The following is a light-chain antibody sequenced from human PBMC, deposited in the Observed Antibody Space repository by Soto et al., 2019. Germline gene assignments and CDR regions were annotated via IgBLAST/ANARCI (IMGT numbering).Light chain of an antibody. CDR1: QSISSTY. V-gene: IGKV3-20*01. CDR3: QQYVTSLYT. J-gene: IGKJ2*01. Sequence: EIVLTQSPGTLSLSPGERATLSCRASQSISSTYLAWYQQKPGQPPRLLMYGASNRATGIPVRFSGSGSGTDFTLTISRLEPEDFAVYHCQQYVTSLYTFGQGTKLEIK. CDR2: GAS.